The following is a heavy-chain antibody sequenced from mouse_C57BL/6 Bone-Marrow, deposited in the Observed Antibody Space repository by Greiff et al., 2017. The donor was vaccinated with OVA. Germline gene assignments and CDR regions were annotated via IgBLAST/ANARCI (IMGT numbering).Heavy chain of an antibody. V-gene: IGHV5-17*01. CDR3: ARLGPRYWYFDV. Sequence: EVNVVESGGGLVKPGGSLKLSCAASGFTFSDYGMHWVRQAPEKGLEWVAYISSGSSTIYYADTVKGRFTISRDNAKKTLFLQMTSLRSEDTAMYYCARLGPRYWYFDVWGTGTTVTVSS. D-gene: IGHD4-1*01. CDR1: GFTFSDYG. J-gene: IGHJ1*03. CDR2: ISSGSSTI.